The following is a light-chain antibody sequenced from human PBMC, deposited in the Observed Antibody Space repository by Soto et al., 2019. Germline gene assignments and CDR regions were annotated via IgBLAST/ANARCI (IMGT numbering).Light chain of an antibody. Sequence: QSVLTQPPSVSGAPGQRVTISCTGSSSNIGAGYDVHWYQQLPGTAPKLLISGNSNRPSGVPDRFSGSKSGTSASLAITGLQADEEADYYCQSYDSSLSGWVFGGGTKLTVL. J-gene: IGLJ3*02. CDR3: QSYDSSLSGWV. CDR1: SSNIGAGYD. CDR2: GNS. V-gene: IGLV1-40*01.